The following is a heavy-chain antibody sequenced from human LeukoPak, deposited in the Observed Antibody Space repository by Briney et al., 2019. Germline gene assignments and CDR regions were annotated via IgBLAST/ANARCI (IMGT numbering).Heavy chain of an antibody. CDR3: ASDYGGLDY. CDR1: RFTFSNYG. CDR2: VSYDGSNK. J-gene: IGHJ4*02. D-gene: IGHD4-23*01. V-gene: IGHV3-30*14. Sequence: GGSLRLSCAASRFTFSNYGMHWVRQAPGKGLEGVATVSYDGSNKYYADSVKGRFTISRDNSKNTLYLQMNSLRAEDTAVYYCASDYGGLDYWGQGTLVTVSS.